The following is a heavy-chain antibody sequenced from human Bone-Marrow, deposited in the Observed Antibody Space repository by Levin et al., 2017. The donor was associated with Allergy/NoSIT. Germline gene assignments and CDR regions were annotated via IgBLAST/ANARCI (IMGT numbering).Heavy chain of an antibody. D-gene: IGHD6-19*01. J-gene: IGHJ4*02. CDR1: GFIFSGHG. V-gene: IGHV3-30*03. Sequence: GGSLRLSCEASGFIFSGHGMHWVRQAPGKGLEWVAVTPYDGGNPYYAESVKGRFTISRDNSKNTLHLQMNSLSAEDTAVYYCARGPDSSGWYHAFDYWGQGTLVTVSS. CDR2: TPYDGGNP. CDR3: ARGPDSSGWYHAFDY.